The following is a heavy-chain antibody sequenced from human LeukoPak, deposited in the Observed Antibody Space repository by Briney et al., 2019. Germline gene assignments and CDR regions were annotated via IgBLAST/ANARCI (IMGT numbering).Heavy chain of an antibody. CDR1: GFTFGDYA. J-gene: IGHJ6*03. D-gene: IGHD3-10*01. CDR2: ITRKVYGGTT. Sequence: GGSLRLSCTTSGFTFGDYAMSWLRQAPGKGLEWVGFITRKVYGGTTEYAASVRGRFTITRDDSKSIAYLQMNSLKTEDTAVYYCTREPPPNSGYYYYMDVWGKGTTVTVSS. CDR3: TREPPPNSGYYYYMDV. V-gene: IGHV3-49*03.